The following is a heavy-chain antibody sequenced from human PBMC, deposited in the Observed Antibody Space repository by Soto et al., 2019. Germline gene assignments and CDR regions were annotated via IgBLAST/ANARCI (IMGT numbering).Heavy chain of an antibody. CDR3: ARDSGGGNRFDY. V-gene: IGHV3-30-3*01. CDR2: ISYDGSNK. CDR1: GFTFSSYA. J-gene: IGHJ4*02. D-gene: IGHD2-15*01. Sequence: GGSLRLSCAASGFTFSSYAMHWVRQAPGKGLEWVAVISYDGSNKYYADSVKGRFTISRDNSKNTLYLQMNSLRAEDTAVYYCARDSGGGNRFDYWGQGTLVTVSS.